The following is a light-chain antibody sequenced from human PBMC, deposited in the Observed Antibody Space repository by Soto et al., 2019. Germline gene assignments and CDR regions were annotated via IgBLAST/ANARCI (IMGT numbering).Light chain of an antibody. CDR1: SGHSSYA. CDR2: VKSDGTH. CDR3: QTWGSGIQV. Sequence: QSVLTQSPSASASLGASVKLSCTLSSGHSSYAIAWHQQQPEKGPRYLMKVKSDGTHTKGDGIPDRFSGSSSGAERYLTIFSLQSEDEADYYCQTWGSGIQVFGGGTKLTVL. J-gene: IGLJ3*02. V-gene: IGLV4-69*02.